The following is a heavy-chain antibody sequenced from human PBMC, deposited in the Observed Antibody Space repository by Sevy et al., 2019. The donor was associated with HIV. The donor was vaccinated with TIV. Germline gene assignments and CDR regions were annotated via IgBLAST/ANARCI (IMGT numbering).Heavy chain of an antibody. D-gene: IGHD2-15*01. J-gene: IGHJ4*02. Sequence: ASVKVSCKASGYTFTSYGITWVRQAPGQGLEWMVWISALNGDTNYAQRLQGRVTMTTDTSTSTAYMELRSLRSDDTAVYYCARAYCSGGRCYSLAYWGQGTLVTVSS. CDR1: GYTFTSYG. V-gene: IGHV1-18*01. CDR3: ARAYCSGGRCYSLAY. CDR2: ISALNGDT.